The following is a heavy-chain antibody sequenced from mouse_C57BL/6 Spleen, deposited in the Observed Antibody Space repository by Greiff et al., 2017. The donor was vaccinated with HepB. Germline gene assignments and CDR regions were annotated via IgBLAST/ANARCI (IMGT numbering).Heavy chain of an antibody. D-gene: IGHD2-1*01. CDR3: ARHGGHNGNYDAMDY. Sequence: EVQVVESGGSLVQPGGSLKLSCAASGFTFSDYGMAWVRQAPRKGPEWVAFISNLAYSIYYADTVTGRFTISRENAKNTLYLEMSSLRSEDTAMYYCARHGGHNGNYDAMDYWGQGTSVTVSS. CDR1: GFTFSDYG. V-gene: IGHV5-15*01. J-gene: IGHJ4*01. CDR2: ISNLAYSI.